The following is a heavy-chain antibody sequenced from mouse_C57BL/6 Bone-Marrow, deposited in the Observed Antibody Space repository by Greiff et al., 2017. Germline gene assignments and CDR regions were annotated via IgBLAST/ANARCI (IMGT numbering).Heavy chain of an antibody. CDR2: ISSGSSTI. CDR1: GFTFSDYG. V-gene: IGHV5-17*01. Sequence: EVQGVESGGGLVKPGGSLKLSCAASGFTFSDYGMHWVRQAPEKGLEWVAYISSGSSTIYYADTVQGRFTISRDNAKNTLFLQMTSLRSEDTAMYYCARRGYYGSSPSWFAYWGQGTLVTVSA. CDR3: ARRGYYGSSPSWFAY. D-gene: IGHD1-1*01. J-gene: IGHJ3*01.